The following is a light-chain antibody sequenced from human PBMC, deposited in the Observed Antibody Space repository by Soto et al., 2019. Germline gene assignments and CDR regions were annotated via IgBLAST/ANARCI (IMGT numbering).Light chain of an antibody. V-gene: IGKV3-20*01. CDR2: GAT. CDR1: QSVSSSY. J-gene: IGKJ4*01. Sequence: EIVLTQSPGTLSLSPGERATLSCRASQSVSSSYLAWYQQKPGQAPRLLIYGATNRATGIPARFSGSGSGTDFTLTISGLEPEDFAVYYCQQRGSWPQYTFGGGTKVDIK. CDR3: QQRGSWPQYT.